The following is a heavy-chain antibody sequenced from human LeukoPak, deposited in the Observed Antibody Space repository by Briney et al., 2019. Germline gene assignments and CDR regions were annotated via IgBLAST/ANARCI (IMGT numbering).Heavy chain of an antibody. J-gene: IGHJ4*02. CDR2: IYHSGST. D-gene: IGHD6-13*01. Sequence: SETLSLTCTVSGGSISSSNWWSWVRQPPGKGLEWIGEIYHSGSTNYNPSLKSRVTISVDKSKNQFSLKLSSVTAADTAVYYCARAGLIGIAAAGLDYWGQGTLVTVSS. V-gene: IGHV4-4*02. CDR3: ARAGLIGIAAAGLDY. CDR1: GGSISSSNW.